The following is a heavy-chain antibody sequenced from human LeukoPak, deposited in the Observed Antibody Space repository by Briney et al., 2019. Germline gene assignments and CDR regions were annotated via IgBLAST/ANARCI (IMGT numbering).Heavy chain of an antibody. CDR1: GFTISNYW. CDR2: IKQDGSEK. Sequence: PGGSLRLSCAASGFTISNYWMSWVRQAPGKGLEWVANIKQDGSEKYYVDSVKGRFTISRDNAKISLYLQMNSLRAEDTAVYYCARDYGDILTGYYATFDIWGQGTMVTVSS. CDR3: ARDYGDILTGYYATFDI. J-gene: IGHJ3*02. D-gene: IGHD3-9*01. V-gene: IGHV3-7*01.